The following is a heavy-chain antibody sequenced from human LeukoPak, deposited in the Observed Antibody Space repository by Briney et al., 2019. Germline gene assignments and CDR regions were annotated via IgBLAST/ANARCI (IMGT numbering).Heavy chain of an antibody. V-gene: IGHV3-48*03. J-gene: IGHJ4*02. Sequence: PGGSLRLSYAASGFTFSSYEMNWVRQAPGKGPEWVSYIRSSGGTKYYADSVKGRFTISRDNAKNSLYLQMNSLRAEDSAVYYCARVSGGSSGYVFDYWGQGTLVIVSS. CDR1: GFTFSSYE. CDR3: ARVSGGSSGYVFDY. CDR2: IRSSGGTK. D-gene: IGHD3-22*01.